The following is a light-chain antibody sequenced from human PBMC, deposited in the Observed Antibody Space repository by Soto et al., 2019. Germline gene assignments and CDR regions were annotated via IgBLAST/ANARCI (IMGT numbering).Light chain of an antibody. V-gene: IGKV4-1*01. CDR1: QTXXDSSNNKDY. CDR3: HQYYSTPRT. CDR2: WAS. J-gene: IGKJ1*01. Sequence: DIVMTQSPDSLAVSLGERATIHCKSSQTXXDSSNNKDYLTWYQQKPGQPPNLLIYWASTREFGVPDRFSGSGSGTDFTLTISSLQAEDVAVYYCHQYYSTPRTFGHGTKVDIK.